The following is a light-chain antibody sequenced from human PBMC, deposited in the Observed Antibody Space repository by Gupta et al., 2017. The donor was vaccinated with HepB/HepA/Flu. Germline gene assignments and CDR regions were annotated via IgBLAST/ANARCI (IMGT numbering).Light chain of an antibody. CDR1: QSIGHW. CDR3: QQYKNYSGT. V-gene: IGKV1-5*03. CDR2: KAS. Sequence: DIQMTQSPSILSASLGDRVTITCRASQSIGHWLAWFQQKPGKAPKLLIHKASNLDSGVPSRFSGSGSGTEFTLTISSLQPDDFATYFCQQYKNYSGTFGPGTKVETK. J-gene: IGKJ1*01.